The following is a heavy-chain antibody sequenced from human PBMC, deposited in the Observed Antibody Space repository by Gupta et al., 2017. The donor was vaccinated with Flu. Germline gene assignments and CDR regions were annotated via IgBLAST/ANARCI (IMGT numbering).Heavy chain of an antibody. J-gene: IGHJ3*02. Sequence: EVQLVESGGGLVQPGESLRLSCAVSGLIVSNNYMSWVRQSPGKGLEWVSSIYSAGTTYYADSLRGRFTISRDTSKNTVFLQMTRVRVEDTAVYYCASWRNGPDAFDIWGQGTRVTVS. D-gene: IGHD2-8*01. V-gene: IGHV3-53*04. CDR2: IYSAGTT. CDR1: GLIVSNNY. CDR3: ASWRNGPDAFDI.